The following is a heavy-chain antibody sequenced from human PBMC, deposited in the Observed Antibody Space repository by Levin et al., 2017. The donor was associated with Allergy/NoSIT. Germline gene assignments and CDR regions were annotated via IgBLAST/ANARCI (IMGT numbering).Heavy chain of an antibody. V-gene: IGHV3-30-3*01. CDR2: ISYDGSNK. D-gene: IGHD3-10*01. CDR1: GFTFSSYA. J-gene: IGHJ4*02. CDR3: RITMVQGVMDVDY. Sequence: PGGSLRLSCAASGFTFSSYAMHWVRQAPGKGLEWVAVISYDGSNKYYADSVKGRFTISRDNSKNTLYLQMNSLRAEDTAVYYCRITMVQGVMDVDYWGQGTLVTVSS.